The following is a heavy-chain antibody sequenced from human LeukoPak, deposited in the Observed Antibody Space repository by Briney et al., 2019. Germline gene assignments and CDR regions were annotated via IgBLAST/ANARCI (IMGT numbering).Heavy chain of an antibody. CDR1: GYSFTSYW. V-gene: IGHV5-51*01. CDR2: MYPGDSDA. CDR3: ARPDYSGQSRPYDI. J-gene: IGHJ4*02. Sequence: GESLKISCRASGYSFTSYWIACVRQMARKGLEWMGIMYPGDSDARYSPSFQGQVTMSADKSISTAYLQWSSLKASDTAMYYCARPDYSGQSRPYDIWGQGTLVTVSS. D-gene: IGHD4-23*01.